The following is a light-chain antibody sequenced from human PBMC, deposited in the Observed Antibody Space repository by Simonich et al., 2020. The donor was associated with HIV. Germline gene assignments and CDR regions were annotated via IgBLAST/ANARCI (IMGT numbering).Light chain of an antibody. Sequence: QSVLTQPPSVSGAPGQRVTFSCTGSSSNIGAGYDVHWYQQLPGTAPKLLIDGNSNRTAGVPDRFAGSSSGTTVTLTISGVQAEDEADYYCQSADSSGTYAVFGGGTQLTVL. J-gene: IGLJ7*01. CDR3: QSADSSGTYAV. CDR1: SSNIGAGYD. V-gene: IGLV1-40*01. CDR2: GNS.